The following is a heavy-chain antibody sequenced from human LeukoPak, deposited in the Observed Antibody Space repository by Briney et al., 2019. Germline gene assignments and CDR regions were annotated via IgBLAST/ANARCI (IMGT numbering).Heavy chain of an antibody. J-gene: IGHJ2*01. Sequence: SETLSLTCTVSGDSISRYYWSWIRQPAGKGLEWIGRIYNGGIITYNPSLKSRVTMSIDTSNNQFSLRLRFVTAADTAVYYCARVTAATGTPWYFDLWGRGTLVTVSS. CDR1: GDSISRYY. CDR3: ARVTAATGTPWYFDL. V-gene: IGHV4-4*07. D-gene: IGHD6-13*01. CDR2: IYNGGII.